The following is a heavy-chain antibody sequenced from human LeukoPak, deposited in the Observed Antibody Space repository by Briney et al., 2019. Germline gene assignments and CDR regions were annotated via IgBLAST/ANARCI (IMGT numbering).Heavy chain of an antibody. J-gene: IGHJ6*02. Sequence: GESLKISCKGSGYSFTSYWIGWVRQMPGKGLEWMGIIYPGDSDTRYSTSFQGQVTISADKPISTAYLQWSSLKASNTAMYYCARLSRYCTNGVCYKLLYYYYGMDVWGQGTTVTVSS. D-gene: IGHD2-8*01. CDR1: GYSFTSYW. CDR2: IYPGDSDT. V-gene: IGHV5-51*01. CDR3: ARLSRYCTNGVCYKLLYYYYGMDV.